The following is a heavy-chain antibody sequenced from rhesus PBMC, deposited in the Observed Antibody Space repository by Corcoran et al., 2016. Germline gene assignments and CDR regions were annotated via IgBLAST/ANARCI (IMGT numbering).Heavy chain of an antibody. V-gene: IGHV4-80*01. Sequence: QMQLQESGPGLVKPSETLSLTCAVSGGSFTTYWWTWIRQSPGKELEWVGEVNGNTGNTNYNPSLKSRVSLSKDSSNRHFSLKLNSVTAADTAIYYCARYAGWSSWSPGFDLWGQGLRVTVSS. J-gene: IGHJ3*01. D-gene: IGHD2-15*01. CDR2: VNGNTGNT. CDR1: GGSFTTYW. CDR3: ARYAGWSSWSPGFDL.